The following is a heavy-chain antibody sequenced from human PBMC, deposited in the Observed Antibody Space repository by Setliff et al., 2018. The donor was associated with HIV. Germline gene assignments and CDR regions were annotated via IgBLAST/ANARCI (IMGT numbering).Heavy chain of an antibody. Sequence: SENLSLTCTVSGGSISSQYWSWIRQPQGKGLEWIGYIYYSGTTHYNPSLKSRVGMSVDTSKNQFSLDLTSVTPADTAVYYCARLRVSSSSQTFDHWGRGILVTVSS. D-gene: IGHD6-6*01. V-gene: IGHV4-59*08. J-gene: IGHJ4*02. CDR1: GGSISSQY. CDR2: IYYSGTT. CDR3: ARLRVSSSSQTFDH.